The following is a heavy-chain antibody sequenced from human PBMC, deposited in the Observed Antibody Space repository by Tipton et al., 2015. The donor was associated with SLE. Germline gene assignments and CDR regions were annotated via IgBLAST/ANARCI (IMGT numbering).Heavy chain of an antibody. Sequence: TLSLTCAVYGGSFSGYYWSWIRQPPGKGLEWIGEINHSGSTNYNPSLQSRVSISVDTSKNQFSLKLSSVTAADTAVYYCARRKLGATTYDAFDIWGQGTMVTVSS. CDR1: GGSFSGYY. J-gene: IGHJ3*02. CDR2: INHSGST. D-gene: IGHD1-26*01. CDR3: ARRKLGATTYDAFDI. V-gene: IGHV4-34*09.